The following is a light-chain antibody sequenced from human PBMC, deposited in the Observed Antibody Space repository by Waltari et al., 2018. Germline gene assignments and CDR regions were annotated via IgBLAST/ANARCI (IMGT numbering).Light chain of an antibody. J-gene: IGKJ1*01. Sequence: EIVMTQSPGTHFASPGERVILSCRASQSVGSNLAWYQQKPGQAPRLLIYRASTRATDIPGTFSGSGSGTGFTLTISSLQSEDFALYYCQQYYNWPRTFGQGTKVEIK. CDR3: QQYYNWPRT. V-gene: IGKV3-15*01. CDR2: RAS. CDR1: QSVGSN.